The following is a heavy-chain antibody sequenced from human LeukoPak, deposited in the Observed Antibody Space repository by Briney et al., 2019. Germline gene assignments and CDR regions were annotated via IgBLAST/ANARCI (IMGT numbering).Heavy chain of an antibody. V-gene: IGHV4-34*01. CDR1: IGSFSGYY. CDR2: INHRGST. D-gene: IGHD2-15*01. J-gene: IGHJ4*02. CDR3: ARPARYCSGGSCWDS. Sequence: SETLSLTCAVYIGSFSGYYWTWIRQPPGEGLEWIGEINHRGSTNYNPSLKSRVTISVDTSKNQFSLRLTSVTAADTAIYYCARPARYCSGGSCWDSWGQGTLVTVSS.